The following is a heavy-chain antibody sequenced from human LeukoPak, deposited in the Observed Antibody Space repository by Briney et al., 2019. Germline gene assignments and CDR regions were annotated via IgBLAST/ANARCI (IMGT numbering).Heavy chain of an antibody. CDR1: GFTFSNAW. CDR2: ISYDGSNK. J-gene: IGHJ2*01. V-gene: IGHV3-30*18. Sequence: PGGSLRLSCAASGFTFSNAWMSWVRQAPGKGLEWVAVISYDGSNKYYADSVKGRFTISRGNSKNTLYLQMNSLRAEDTAVYYCAKDVSGDGYILDLWGRGTLVTVSS. D-gene: IGHD5-24*01. CDR3: AKDVSGDGYILDL.